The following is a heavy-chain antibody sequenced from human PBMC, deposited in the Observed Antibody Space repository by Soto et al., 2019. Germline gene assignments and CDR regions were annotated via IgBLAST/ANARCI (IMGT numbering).Heavy chain of an antibody. Sequence: ASVKVSCKASGGTFSSYTISWVRQAPGQGLEWMGIINPSGGSTSYAQKFQGRVTMTRDTSTSTVYMELSSLRSEDTAVYYCARGSSIMITFGGVIAHFDYWGQGTLVTVSS. CDR3: ARGSSIMITFGGVIAHFDY. V-gene: IGHV1-46*03. J-gene: IGHJ4*02. CDR2: INPSGGST. D-gene: IGHD3-16*02. CDR1: GGTFSSYT.